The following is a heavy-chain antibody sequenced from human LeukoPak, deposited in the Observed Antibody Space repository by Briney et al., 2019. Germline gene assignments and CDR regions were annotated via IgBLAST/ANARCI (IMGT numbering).Heavy chain of an antibody. CDR2: IYYSGST. J-gene: IGHJ4*02. Sequence: PSETLSLTCTVSGGSVSSGSYYWSWIRQPPGKGLEWIGYIYYSGSTNYNPSLKSRVTISVDTSKNQFSLKLSSVTAADTAVYYCARELPRLRYCSGGNCLGYFDYWGQGTLVTVSS. CDR1: GGSVSSGSYY. CDR3: ARELPRLRYCSGGNCLGYFDY. D-gene: IGHD2-15*01. V-gene: IGHV4-61*01.